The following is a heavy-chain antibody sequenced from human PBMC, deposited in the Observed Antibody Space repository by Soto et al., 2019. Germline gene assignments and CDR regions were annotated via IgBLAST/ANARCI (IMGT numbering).Heavy chain of an antibody. J-gene: IGHJ5*01. CDR2: SSDKGNSYST. Sequence: EVHLVESGGGLVQPGGSLRLSCAGSGFTFSDYYIDWVRQAPGKGLDWVGRSSDKGNSYSTDYAASVKGRFPVSRDTSKNSLCLQMNSLNAEDTALYFCARSIPGTTSFESWGQGTLGTVSS. CDR1: GFTFSDYY. CDR3: ARSIPGTTSFES. V-gene: IGHV3-72*01. D-gene: IGHD1-7*01.